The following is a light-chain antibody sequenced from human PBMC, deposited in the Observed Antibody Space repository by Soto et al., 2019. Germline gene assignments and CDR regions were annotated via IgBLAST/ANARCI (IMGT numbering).Light chain of an antibody. CDR3: QQYNNWPQT. J-gene: IGKJ1*01. Sequence: EAVLTQSPATLSVSPWERATLSCRASQSVATNVAWYQQRPGQAPRLLIYGASTRAIGLPARFSGSGSGTVFTLTITSLQSADFAVYYFQQYNNWPQTFGQGTKVEI. CDR1: QSVATN. CDR2: GAS. V-gene: IGKV3-15*01.